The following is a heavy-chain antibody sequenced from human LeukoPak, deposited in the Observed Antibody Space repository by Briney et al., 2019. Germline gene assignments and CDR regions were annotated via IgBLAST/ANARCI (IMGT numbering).Heavy chain of an antibody. CDR1: GHTFTNFG. CDR2: MRGDGSCG. V-gene: IGHV1-18*01. J-gene: IGHJ5*02. Sequence: ASVKVSCKASGHTFTNFGISWMRRAPGQGLEWMGWMRGDGSCGDYAEKFQGRVTMTTDTSTNTASMELRSLRPDDPAIYYCARRLKLGSSASWRWFDPWGQGTLVTVYS. D-gene: IGHD2-2*01. CDR3: ARRLKLGSSASWRWFDP.